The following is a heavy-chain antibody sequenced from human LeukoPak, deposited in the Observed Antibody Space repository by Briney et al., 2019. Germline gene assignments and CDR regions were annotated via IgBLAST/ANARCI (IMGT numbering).Heavy chain of an antibody. Sequence: PGGSLRLSCSASGFIFSNYAMHWGRQAPGKGLEYVSAISSNGGSTYYADSVKGRFTISRDNSKNTLYLQMSSLRAEDTAVYYCVKGKGIAVTSLDYWGQGTLVTVSS. D-gene: IGHD6-19*01. CDR2: ISSNGGST. J-gene: IGHJ4*02. CDR1: GFIFSNYA. CDR3: VKGKGIAVTSLDY. V-gene: IGHV3-64D*06.